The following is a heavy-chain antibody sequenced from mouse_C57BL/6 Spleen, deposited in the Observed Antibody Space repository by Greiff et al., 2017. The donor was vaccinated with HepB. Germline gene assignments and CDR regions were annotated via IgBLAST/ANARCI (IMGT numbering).Heavy chain of an antibody. Sequence: VQLQQSGAELVMPGASVKLSCKASGYTFTSYWMHWVKQRPGQGLEWIGEIDPSDSYTNYNQKFKGKSTLTVDKSSSTAYMQLSSLTSEDSAVYYCVYSNYGSFAYWGQGTLVTVSA. CDR3: VYSNYGSFAY. V-gene: IGHV1-69*01. CDR2: IDPSDSYT. J-gene: IGHJ3*01. CDR1: GYTFTSYW. D-gene: IGHD2-5*01.